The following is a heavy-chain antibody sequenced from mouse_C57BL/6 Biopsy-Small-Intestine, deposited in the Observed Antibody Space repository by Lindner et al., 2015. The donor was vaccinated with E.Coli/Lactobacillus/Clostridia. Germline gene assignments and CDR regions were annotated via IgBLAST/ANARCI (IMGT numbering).Heavy chain of an antibody. Sequence: SVKVSCKASGYTLSDYAIHWVRQAPGQRPEWVGWINAETRVTKYSETLQGRVTITSDTSANTAYMELSSLRSDDTGVYYCARLSATFDPVTGYWHHFGMDVWGQGTTVTVSS. CDR3: ARLSATFDPVTGYWHHFGMDV. J-gene: IGHJ1*01. CDR2: INAETRVT. CDR1: GYTLSDYA. D-gene: IGHD1-1*01. V-gene: IGHV1-84*02.